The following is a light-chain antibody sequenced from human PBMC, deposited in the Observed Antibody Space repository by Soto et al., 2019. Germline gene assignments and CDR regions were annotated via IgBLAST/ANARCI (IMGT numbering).Light chain of an antibody. CDR2: EAS. V-gene: IGKV1-5*03. J-gene: IGKJ1*01. Sequence: DIQMTQSPSTLSASVGDRVTSTCRASQSISDSLAWYQQKPGKDPKLLIYEASSLKSGVPSRFSGSRSGTEYTLTISSLQPDDFATYYCQQYNGYWTFGQGTKVEIK. CDR3: QQYNGYWT. CDR1: QSISDS.